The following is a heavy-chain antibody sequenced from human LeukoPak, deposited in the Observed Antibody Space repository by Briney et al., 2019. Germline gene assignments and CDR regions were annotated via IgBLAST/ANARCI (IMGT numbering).Heavy chain of an antibody. CDR1: GFIFSHHG. V-gene: IGHV3-23*01. D-gene: IGHD5-24*01. Sequence: PGGTLRLSCATSGFIFSHHGMNWVRQAPGKGLECVSGIRADAVTTYYADSVKGRFIISRDNSKNTVYLQMNSLSAEDAAVYYCVKDDGWVQYANWGQGTLVTVSS. CDR3: VKDDGWVQYAN. CDR2: IRADAVTT. J-gene: IGHJ4*02.